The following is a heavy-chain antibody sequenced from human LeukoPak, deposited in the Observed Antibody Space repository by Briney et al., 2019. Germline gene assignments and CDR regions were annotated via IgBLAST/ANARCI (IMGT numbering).Heavy chain of an antibody. CDR3: ARVSQYCSSTSCWFDY. V-gene: IGHV3-21*01. Sequence: GGSLRLSCAASGFTFSSYSMSWVRQAPGKGLEWVSSISSSSSYIYYADSVKGRFTISRDNAKNSLYLQMNSLRAEDTAVYYCARVSQYCSSTSCWFDYWGQGTLVTVSS. CDR2: ISSSSSYI. CDR1: GFTFSSYS. D-gene: IGHD2-2*01. J-gene: IGHJ4*02.